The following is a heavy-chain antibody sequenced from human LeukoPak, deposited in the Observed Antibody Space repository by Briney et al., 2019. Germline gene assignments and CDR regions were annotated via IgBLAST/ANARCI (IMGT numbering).Heavy chain of an antibody. V-gene: IGHV3-21*01. CDR1: GFTFSSYR. Sequence: GGPLRLSYAASGFTFSSYRMNWVREAPGLRLDSFPSICSSSSYIYYADSVKGRFTISRDNAKNSLYLQMNSLRAEDTAVYYCARPLITMIVVANGDAFDIWGQGTMVTVSS. D-gene: IGHD3-22*01. CDR3: ARPLITMIVVANGDAFDI. J-gene: IGHJ3*02. CDR2: ICSSSSYI.